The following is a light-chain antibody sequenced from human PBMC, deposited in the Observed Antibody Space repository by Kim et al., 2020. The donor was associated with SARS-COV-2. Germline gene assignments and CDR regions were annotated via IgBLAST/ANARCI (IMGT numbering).Light chain of an antibody. J-gene: IGLJ3*02. V-gene: IGLV10-54*01. Sequence: QAGLTQPPSVSKGLRQTATLTCTGNSNNVGHQGAAWLQQHQGHPPKLLSYRNNNRPSGVSERLSASRSGNTDSLTITGLQPEDEADYYCSAWDNSLSAWVFGGGTQLTVL. CDR1: SNNVGHQG. CDR2: RNN. CDR3: SAWDNSLSAWV.